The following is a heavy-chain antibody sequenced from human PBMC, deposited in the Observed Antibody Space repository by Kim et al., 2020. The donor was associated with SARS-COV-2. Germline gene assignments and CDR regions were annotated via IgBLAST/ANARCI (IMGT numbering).Heavy chain of an antibody. CDR1: GYTFTNYA. D-gene: IGHD3-16*02. V-gene: IGHV7-4-1*02. CDR2: INTNTGNP. Sequence: ASVKVSCKASGYTFTNYAMNWMRQAPGQGLEWLGWINTNTGNPTYAQGFPGRFVFSSDTSVNTAYLQLSSLKAEDTAVYYCARDLVMLSAGGAACDYWGQGTLVTVSS. J-gene: IGHJ4*02. CDR3: ARDLVMLSAGGAACDY.